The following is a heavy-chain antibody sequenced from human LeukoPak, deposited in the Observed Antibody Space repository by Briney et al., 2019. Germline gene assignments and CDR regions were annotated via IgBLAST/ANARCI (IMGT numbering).Heavy chain of an antibody. CDR3: ARDGDNYYDSSGYYYGGHYFDY. CDR2: IYYSGST. CDR1: GGSISSYY. J-gene: IGHJ4*02. Sequence: SETLSLTCTVSGGSISSYYWSWIRQPPGKGLEWIGYIYYSGSTNYNPSLKSRVTISVDTSKNQFSLKLSSVTAADTAVYYCARDGDNYYDSSGYYYGGHYFDYWGQGTLVTVSS. D-gene: IGHD3-22*01. V-gene: IGHV4-59*01.